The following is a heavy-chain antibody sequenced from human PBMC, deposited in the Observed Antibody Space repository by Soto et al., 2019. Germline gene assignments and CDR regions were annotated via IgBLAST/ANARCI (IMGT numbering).Heavy chain of an antibody. Sequence: SETLCITCAVSVGSISSSNWWRWVRQPPGKGLEWIGEIYHSGSTNYNPSLKSRVTISVDKSKNQFSLKLSSVTAADTAVYYCARDYSKGFDYWGQGTLVTVSS. V-gene: IGHV4-4*02. CDR2: IYHSGST. CDR3: ARDYSKGFDY. J-gene: IGHJ4*02. CDR1: VGSISSSNW. D-gene: IGHD4-4*01.